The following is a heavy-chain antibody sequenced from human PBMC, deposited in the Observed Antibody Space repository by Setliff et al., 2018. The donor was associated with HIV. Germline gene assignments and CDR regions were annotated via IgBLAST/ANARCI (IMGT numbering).Heavy chain of an antibody. CDR3: VRGNFGVAIRLQAFDL. Sequence: PGGSLRLSCAASGFTFSSYSMNWVRQAPGKGLEWVSFISSSSSYIYYADSVRGRFTISRDNARNSLYLQMNSLRAEDTAIYYCVRGNFGVAIRLQAFDLWGQGTKVTVSS. D-gene: IGHD3-3*01. CDR2: ISSSSSYI. CDR1: GFTFSSYS. V-gene: IGHV3-21*01. J-gene: IGHJ3*01.